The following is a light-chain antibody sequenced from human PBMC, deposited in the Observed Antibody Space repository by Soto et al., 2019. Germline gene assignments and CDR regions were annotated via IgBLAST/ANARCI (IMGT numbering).Light chain of an antibody. V-gene: IGKV3-20*01. CDR2: GAS. J-gene: IGKJ1*01. Sequence: EIVLTQSPGTLSLSPGERATLSCRASQSVSSSYLAWYQQKPGQAPRLLIYGASSRATGIPDRFSGSGSGTDFTLTISRLEPEDFATYYCQQYDGYPLTFGQGTRVEIK. CDR1: QSVSSSY. CDR3: QQYDGYPLT.